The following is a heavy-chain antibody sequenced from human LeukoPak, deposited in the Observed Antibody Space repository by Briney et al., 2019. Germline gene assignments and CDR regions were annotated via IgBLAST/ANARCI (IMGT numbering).Heavy chain of an antibody. V-gene: IGHV3-23*01. Sequence: GGSLRLSCAASGFTFSSYAMSWVRQAPGKGLEWVSAISGSGGSTYYADSVKGRFTISRDNSKNTLYLQMNSLRAEDTAVYYCAKDQQSSSWYRRSKHPAYYFDYWGQGILVTVSS. CDR1: GFTFSSYA. CDR3: AKDQQSSSWYRRSKHPAYYFDY. D-gene: IGHD6-13*01. CDR2: ISGSGGST. J-gene: IGHJ4*02.